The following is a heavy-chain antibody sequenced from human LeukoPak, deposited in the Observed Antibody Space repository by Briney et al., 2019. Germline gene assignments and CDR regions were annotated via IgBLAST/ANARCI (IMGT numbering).Heavy chain of an antibody. J-gene: IGHJ4*02. V-gene: IGHV3-30*04. CDR3: ATPLHSPDGTQFDY. CDR2: ISYDGSNK. Sequence: PGGSLRLSCAASGFTFSSYAMHWVRQALGKGLEWVAVISYDGSNKYYADSVKGRFTISRDNSKNTLYLQMNSLRAEDTAVYYCATPLHSPDGTQFDYWGQGTLVTVSS. CDR1: GFTFSSYA. D-gene: IGHD2/OR15-2a*01.